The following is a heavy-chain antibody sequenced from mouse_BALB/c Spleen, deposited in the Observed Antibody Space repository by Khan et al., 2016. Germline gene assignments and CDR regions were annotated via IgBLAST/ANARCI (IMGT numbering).Heavy chain of an antibody. V-gene: IGHV9-3-1*01. Sequence: QIQLVQSGPELKKPGETVQISCKASGYTFTNYGMNWVKQAPGKGLKWMGWINTYNGEPTYADDFKGRFAFSLETSASTAYLQINNLKNEDTATYFCARSQTARATGFAYWGQGTLVTVSA. CDR1: GYTFTNYG. D-gene: IGHD3-2*01. J-gene: IGHJ3*01. CDR2: INTYNGEP. CDR3: ARSQTARATGFAY.